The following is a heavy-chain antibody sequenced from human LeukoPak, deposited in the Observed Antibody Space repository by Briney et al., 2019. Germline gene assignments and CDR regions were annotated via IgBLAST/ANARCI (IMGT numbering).Heavy chain of an antibody. V-gene: IGHV3-53*01. D-gene: IGHD3-10*01. CDR2: IYSGGST. CDR1: GFTVSSNY. CDR3: ARVHYGSGNFDY. Sequence: GGSLRLSCAASGFTVSSNYMSWVRQAPGKGLEWVSVIYSGGSTYYADSVKGRFTISRDISKNTLYLQMNSLRAEDTAVYYCARVHYGSGNFDYWGQGTLVTVSS. J-gene: IGHJ4*02.